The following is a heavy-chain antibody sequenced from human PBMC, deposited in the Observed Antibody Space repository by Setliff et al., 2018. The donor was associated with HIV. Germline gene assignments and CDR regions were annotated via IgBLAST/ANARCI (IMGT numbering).Heavy chain of an antibody. CDR1: GFTVSPHA. Sequence: GESLKISCAASGFTVSPHAMTWVRQAPGKGLVWVSTISGSDDKTYYADSVRDRFTVSRDRSKNKVYLQVTNLRVEDTAIYYCAISSGVSSILTDHYFHHWGQGTLVTV. V-gene: IGHV3-23*01. CDR2: ISGSDDKT. CDR3: AISSGVSSILTDHYFHH. D-gene: IGHD3-9*01. J-gene: IGHJ4*02.